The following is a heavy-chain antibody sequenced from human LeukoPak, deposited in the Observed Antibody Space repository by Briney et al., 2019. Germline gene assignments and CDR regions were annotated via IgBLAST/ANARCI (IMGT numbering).Heavy chain of an antibody. Sequence: GESLKISCKGSGYSFASYWIAWVRQMPGKGLEWMGIIYPGDSDTRYSPSFQGQVTISADKSISTACLQWSSLKASDTAMYYCARLLGVVVITSDAFDIWGQGTMVTVSS. D-gene: IGHD3-22*01. CDR2: IYPGDSDT. CDR1: GYSFASYW. CDR3: ARLLGVVVITSDAFDI. V-gene: IGHV5-51*01. J-gene: IGHJ3*02.